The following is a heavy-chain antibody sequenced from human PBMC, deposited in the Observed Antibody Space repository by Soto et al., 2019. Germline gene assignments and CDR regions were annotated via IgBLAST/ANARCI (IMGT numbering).Heavy chain of an antibody. V-gene: IGHV4-34*01. CDR3: ATTSGWYLNDAFDI. CDR2: INHSGST. Sequence: TLSLTCAVYGGSFSGYYWSWIRQPPGKGLEWIGEINHSGSTNYNPSLKSRVTISVDTSKNQFSLKLSSVTAADTAVYYCATTSGWYLNDAFDIWGQGTMVTVSS. J-gene: IGHJ3*02. D-gene: IGHD6-19*01. CDR1: GGSFSGYY.